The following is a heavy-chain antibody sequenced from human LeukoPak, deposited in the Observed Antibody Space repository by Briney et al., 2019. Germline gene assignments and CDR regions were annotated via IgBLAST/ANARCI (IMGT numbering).Heavy chain of an antibody. CDR3: ATYPDAYNPQGVDY. J-gene: IGHJ4*02. CDR2: IYYSGST. V-gene: IGHV4-39*01. D-gene: IGHD5-24*01. CDR1: GGSISSSSYY. Sequence: SETLSLTCTVSGGSISSSSYYWGWIRQSPGKGLEWIGSIYYSGSTYSSPSLKSRVTVSADTPKNQFSLKLSSVTAADTAVYYCATYPDAYNPQGVDYWGQGTLVTVSS.